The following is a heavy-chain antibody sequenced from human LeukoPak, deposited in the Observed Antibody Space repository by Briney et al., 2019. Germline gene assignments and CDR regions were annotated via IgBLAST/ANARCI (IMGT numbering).Heavy chain of an antibody. V-gene: IGHV3-21*01. D-gene: IGHD5-24*01. J-gene: IGHJ4*02. Sequence: KPGGSLRLSCAASGFTFSSYSMNWVRQAPGKGLEWISSISSSSSYIYYADSVKGRFTISRDNSKNTVSLQMNSLRAEDTAVYYCAGDGWHGLFTYWGQGTLVTVSS. CDR3: AGDGWHGLFTY. CDR2: ISSSSSYI. CDR1: GFTFSSYS.